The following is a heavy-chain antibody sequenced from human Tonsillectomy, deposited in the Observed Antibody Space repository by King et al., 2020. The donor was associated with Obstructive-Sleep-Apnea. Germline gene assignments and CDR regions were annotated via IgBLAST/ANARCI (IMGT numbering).Heavy chain of an antibody. J-gene: IGHJ4*02. CDR1: GYTFTNYG. CDR3: ARDYYDSSGYYPQPSDY. CDR2: ISAYNGNT. D-gene: IGHD3-22*01. V-gene: IGHV1-18*04. Sequence: QLVQSGAEVKKPGASVKVSCKASGYTFTNYGISWVRQAPGQGLEWMGWISAYNGNTNYAQRLQGRVTMTTDTSTSTAYMELRSLRSDDTAVYSCARDYYDSSGYYPQPSDYWGQGTLVTVSS.